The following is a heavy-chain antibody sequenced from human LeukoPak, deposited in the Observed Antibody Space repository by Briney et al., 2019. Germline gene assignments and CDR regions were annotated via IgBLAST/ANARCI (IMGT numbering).Heavy chain of an antibody. CDR1: GGTITGYY. J-gene: IGHJ6*03. Sequence: SETLSLTCTVSGGTITGYYWSWIRQPPGKGLEWIGRIYTSGSTNYNPSLKSRVTISVDTSKNQFSLKLSSVTAADTAVYYCARDQGEGNYYYYYMDVWGKGTTVTVSS. V-gene: IGHV4-4*08. CDR3: ARDQGEGNYYYYYMDV. CDR2: IYTSGST.